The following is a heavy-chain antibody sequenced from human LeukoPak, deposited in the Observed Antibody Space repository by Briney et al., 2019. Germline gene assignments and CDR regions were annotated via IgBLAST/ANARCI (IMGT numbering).Heavy chain of an antibody. Sequence: SETLSLTCTVSGGSISSSSYYWGWIRQPPGKGLEWIGSIYYSGSTNYNPSLKSRVTIPVDTSKNQFSLKLSSVTAADTAVYYCARGEVAAPYYYYYMDVWGKGTTVTISS. CDR1: GGSISSSSYY. D-gene: IGHD2-15*01. V-gene: IGHV4-39*07. CDR2: IYYSGST. J-gene: IGHJ6*03. CDR3: ARGEVAAPYYYYYMDV.